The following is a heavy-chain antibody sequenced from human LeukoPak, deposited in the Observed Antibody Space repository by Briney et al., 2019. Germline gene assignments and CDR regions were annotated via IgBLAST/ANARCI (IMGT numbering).Heavy chain of an antibody. V-gene: IGHV4-34*01. CDR1: GVSFSGYY. CDR3: ARLYGYYYYHYYYMDV. CDR2: INHSGRT. J-gene: IGHJ6*03. D-gene: IGHD5-18*01. Sequence: AETLSLTCAVYGVSFSGYYWSWVRQPPGKGLEWVGEINHSGRTNYNPSLKRGLTISVDTSKKQFSLKLSSVTAADTAVYYCARLYGYYYYHYYYMDVWGKGTTVTVSS.